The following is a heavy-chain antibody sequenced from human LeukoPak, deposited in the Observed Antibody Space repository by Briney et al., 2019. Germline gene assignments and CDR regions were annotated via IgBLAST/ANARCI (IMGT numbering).Heavy chain of an antibody. D-gene: IGHD3-3*01. CDR1: GFTFSNAW. CDR3: TGASVPNLWS. J-gene: IGHJ4*02. Sequence: GGSLRLSCAASGFTFSNAWMNWVRQAPGKGLEWGGRIKSKTDGGTTDYAAPVKGRFTISRDDSKNTLYLQMNSLKAEDTAVYYCTGASVPNLWSWGQGTLVTVSS. CDR2: IKSKTDGGTT. V-gene: IGHV3-15*01.